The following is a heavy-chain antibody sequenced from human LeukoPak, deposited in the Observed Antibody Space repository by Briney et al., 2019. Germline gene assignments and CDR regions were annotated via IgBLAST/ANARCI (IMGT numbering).Heavy chain of an antibody. CDR2: IYTSGNT. J-gene: IGHJ4*02. D-gene: IGHD2-2*01. CDR3: ARQRCSSTSCYLDY. Sequence: SETLSLTCTVSDGSISNYYWSWIRQPAGKGLEWIGRIYTSGNTNYNPSLKSRVTMSVDTSKNQFSLKLSSVAAADTAVYYCARQRCSSTSCYLDYWGQGTLVTVSS. CDR1: DGSISNYY. V-gene: IGHV4-4*07.